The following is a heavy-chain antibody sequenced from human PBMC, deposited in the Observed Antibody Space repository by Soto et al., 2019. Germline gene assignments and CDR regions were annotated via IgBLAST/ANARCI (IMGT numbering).Heavy chain of an antibody. Sequence: PGGSLRLSCAASGFTFSSYAMSWVRQAPGKGLEWVSAISGSGGSTYYADSVKGRFTISRDNSKNTLYLQMNSLRAEDTAVYYCARDSVVEAAAGNNYYYYGMDVWGQGTTVTVSS. CDR1: GFTFSSYA. CDR3: ARDSVVEAAAGNNYYYYGMDV. CDR2: ISGSGGST. V-gene: IGHV3-23*01. D-gene: IGHD6-13*01. J-gene: IGHJ6*02.